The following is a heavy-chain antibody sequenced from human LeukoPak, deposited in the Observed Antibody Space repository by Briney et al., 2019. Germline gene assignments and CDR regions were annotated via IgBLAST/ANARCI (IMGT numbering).Heavy chain of an antibody. Sequence: GGSLRLSCAASGFTFSSYGMHWVRQAPGKGLEWVAVIWYDGSNKYYADSVKGRFTISRDNSKNTLYLQMNSLRAEDTAVYYCARDVGSSSFDYWGQGTLVTVSS. CDR2: IWYDGSNK. V-gene: IGHV3-33*01. CDR1: GFTFSSYG. CDR3: ARDVGSSSFDY. J-gene: IGHJ4*02. D-gene: IGHD6-13*01.